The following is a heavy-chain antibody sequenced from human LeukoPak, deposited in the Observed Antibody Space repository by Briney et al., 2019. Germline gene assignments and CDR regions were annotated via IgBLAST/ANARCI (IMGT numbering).Heavy chain of an antibody. CDR3: VRSRTRGTTVDY. Sequence: RPSQTLSLTCTVSGGSISSGGYYWSWIRQHPGKGLEWIGYIYYSGSTYYNPSLKSRLTISIDTSKNQFSLRLSSVTAADTSVYYCVRSRTRGTTVDYWGQGTLVTVSS. J-gene: IGHJ4*02. D-gene: IGHD4-17*01. CDR2: IYYSGST. V-gene: IGHV4-31*03. CDR1: GGSISSGGYY.